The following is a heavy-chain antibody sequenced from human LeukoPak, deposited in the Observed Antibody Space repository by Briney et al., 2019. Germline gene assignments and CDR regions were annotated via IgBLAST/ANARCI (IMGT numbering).Heavy chain of an antibody. CDR1: GFTFSSYA. CDR3: ARSRDYCSGGACSHFDY. Sequence: GGSLRLSCAASGFTFSSYAMHWVRQAPGKGLEYVSAISSNGGSTYYANSVKGRFTISRDNSKNTLYLQMGSLRAEDMAVYYCARSRDYCSGGACSHFDYWGQGTLVTVSS. V-gene: IGHV3-64*01. CDR2: ISSNGGST. D-gene: IGHD2-15*01. J-gene: IGHJ4*02.